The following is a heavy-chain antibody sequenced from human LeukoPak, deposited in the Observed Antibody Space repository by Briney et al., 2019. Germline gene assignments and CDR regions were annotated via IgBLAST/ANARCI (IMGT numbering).Heavy chain of an antibody. Sequence: GGTPRLSCAASGFTFSSYWMSWVRRAPGKGLEWGADIKQVGSEKYYVGSVKGRFTISRDNAKTSLCLQMNTLRAEDTAVYYCARDSQDDFWSGYHFDYWGQGTLVTVSS. CDR3: ARDSQDDFWSGYHFDY. D-gene: IGHD3-3*01. CDR1: GFTFSSYW. CDR2: IKQVGSEK. J-gene: IGHJ4*02. V-gene: IGHV3-7*01.